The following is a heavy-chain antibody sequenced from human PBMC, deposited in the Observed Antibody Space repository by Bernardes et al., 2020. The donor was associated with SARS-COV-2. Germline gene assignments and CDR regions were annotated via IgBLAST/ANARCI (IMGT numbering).Heavy chain of an antibody. V-gene: IGHV4-31*03. CDR2: IYYSGST. CDR1: GGSISSGAYY. J-gene: IGHJ5*02. D-gene: IGHD2-15*01. Sequence: SETLSLTCTVSGGSISSGAYYWSWIRQYPGKGLQWIGYIYYSGSTYYNPSLKSRATISVDTSKNQFSLKLSSVTAADTAVYYCARDADPRYCSGGSCYSVGPPFDPWGQGTLVTVSS. CDR3: ARDADPRYCSGGSCYSVGPPFDP.